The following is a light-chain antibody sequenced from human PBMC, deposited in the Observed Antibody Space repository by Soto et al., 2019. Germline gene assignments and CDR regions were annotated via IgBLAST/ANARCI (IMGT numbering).Light chain of an antibody. V-gene: IGLV2-8*01. CDR2: EVN. CDR3: SSYAGSSNV. Sequence: QSVLTQPPSASGSPGQSVDISCTGNSSDVGGYNYVSWYQQHPGKAPKLMIYEVNKRPSGVPDRFSGSKSGNTASLTVSGLQAEDEADYYCSSYAGSSNVFGTGTKVTVL. J-gene: IGLJ1*01. CDR1: SSDVGGYNY.